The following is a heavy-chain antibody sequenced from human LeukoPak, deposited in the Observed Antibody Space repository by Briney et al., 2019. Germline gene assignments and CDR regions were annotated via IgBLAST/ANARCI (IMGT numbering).Heavy chain of an antibody. CDR2: IYYSGST. CDR1: GGSISSSSYY. CDR3: ARQLDSSGYFAWFDP. V-gene: IGHV4-39*01. D-gene: IGHD3-22*01. Sequence: PSETLSLTCTVSGGSISSSSYYWGWIRQPPGKGLEWIGSIYYSGSTYYNPSLKSRVTISVDTSKNQFSLKLSSVTAADTAVYYCARQLDSSGYFAWFDPWGQGTLVTVSS. J-gene: IGHJ5*02.